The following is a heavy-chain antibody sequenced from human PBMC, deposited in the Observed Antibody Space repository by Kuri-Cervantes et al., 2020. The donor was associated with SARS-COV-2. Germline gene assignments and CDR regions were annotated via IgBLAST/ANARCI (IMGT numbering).Heavy chain of an antibody. V-gene: IGHV4-34*01. CDR3: ARDRSRAYYYDSSGFGA. Sequence: GSLRLSCAVYGGSFSGYYWSWIRQPPGKGLEWIGEINHSGSTNYNPSLKSRVTISVDTSKNQFSLKLSSVTAADMAVYYCARDRSRAYYYDSSGFGAWGQGTLVTVSS. CDR1: GGSFSGYY. J-gene: IGHJ5*02. CDR2: INHSGST. D-gene: IGHD3-22*01.